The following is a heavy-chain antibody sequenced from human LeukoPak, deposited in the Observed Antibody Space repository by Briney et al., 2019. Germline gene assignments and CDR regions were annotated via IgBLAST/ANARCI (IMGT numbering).Heavy chain of an antibody. D-gene: IGHD6-19*01. CDR1: GFTFSSYA. CDR2: ISGSGGST. J-gene: IGHJ3*02. V-gene: IGHV3-23*01. Sequence: PGGSLRLSCAASGFTFSSYAMSWVRQVPGKGLEWVSAISGSGGSTYYADSVKGRFTISRDNSKNTLYLQMNSLRAEDTAVYYCAKALGYSSGWYVDAFDIWGQGTMVTVSS. CDR3: AKALGYSSGWYVDAFDI.